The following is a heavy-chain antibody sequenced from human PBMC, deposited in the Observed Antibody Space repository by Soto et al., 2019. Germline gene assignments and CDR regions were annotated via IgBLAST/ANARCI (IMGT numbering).Heavy chain of an antibody. CDR1: GGTFSSYA. V-gene: IGHV1-69*06. Sequence: QVQLVQSGAEVKKPGSSVKVSCKASGGTFSSYAISCVRQAPGQGLEWMGGIIPIFGTANYAQKFQGRVTITEDKSTSTAYMELSSLRSEDTAVYYCARDMRIVGGWFNWFDPWGQGPLVTVSS. CDR3: ARDMRIVGGWFNWFDP. CDR2: IIPIFGTA. D-gene: IGHD1-26*01. J-gene: IGHJ5*02.